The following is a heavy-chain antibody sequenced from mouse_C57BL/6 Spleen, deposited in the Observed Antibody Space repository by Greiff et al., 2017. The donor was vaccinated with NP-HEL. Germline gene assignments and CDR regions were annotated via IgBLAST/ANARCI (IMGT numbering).Heavy chain of an antibody. J-gene: IGHJ2*01. CDR1: GYTFTSYW. CDR2: IDPSDSYT. V-gene: IGHV1-50*01. Sequence: QVQLQQPGAELVKPGASVKLSCKASGYTFTSYWMQWVKQRPGQGLEWIGEIDPSDSYTNYNQKFKGKATLTVDTSSSTAYMQLSSLTSEDAAVYYCARHYYGRRYGYFDYWGQGTTLTVSS. CDR3: ARHYYGRRYGYFDY. D-gene: IGHD1-1*01.